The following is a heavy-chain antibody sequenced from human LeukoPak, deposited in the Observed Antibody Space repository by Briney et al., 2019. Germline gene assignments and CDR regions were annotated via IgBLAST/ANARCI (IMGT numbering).Heavy chain of an antibody. V-gene: IGHV1-69*13. J-gene: IGHJ5*02. Sequence: SVKVSCKASGYTFTSYGISWVRQAPGQGLEWMGGIIPIFGTANYAQKFQGRVTITADESTSTAYMELSSLRSEDTAVYYCARVFFGDTAMVSRFNWFDPWGQGTLVTVSS. D-gene: IGHD5-18*01. CDR1: GYTFTSYG. CDR2: IIPIFGTA. CDR3: ARVFFGDTAMVSRFNWFDP.